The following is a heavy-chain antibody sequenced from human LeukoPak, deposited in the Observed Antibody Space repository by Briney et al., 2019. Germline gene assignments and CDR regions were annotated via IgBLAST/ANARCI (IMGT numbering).Heavy chain of an antibody. D-gene: IGHD2-2*01. Sequence: KPSETLSLTCPVSSVSISSGGYYWGWLRQHPGKGLEWIGYIYYSGSTYYTPSLKSRVTISVDTSQNTFSLKLSSVTAADTAVYYCAREGGPAPKVIDYWGQGTLVTVSS. CDR1: SVSISSGGYY. V-gene: IGHV4-31*03. CDR2: IYYSGST. CDR3: AREGGPAPKVIDY. J-gene: IGHJ4*02.